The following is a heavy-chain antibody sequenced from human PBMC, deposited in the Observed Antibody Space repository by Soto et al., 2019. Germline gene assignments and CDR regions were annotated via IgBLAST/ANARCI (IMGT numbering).Heavy chain of an antibody. D-gene: IGHD1-1*01. J-gene: IGHJ4*02. Sequence: SETLSLTCTVSGGSISSGGYYWSWIRQHPGKGLEWIGHFYYSGSTNYNPSLKSRVTISVYTSKNQFSLKLSSVTAADTAVYYCARRYGYSFDYWGQGTLVTVSS. CDR3: ARRYGYSFDY. CDR1: GGSISSGGYY. V-gene: IGHV4-61*08. CDR2: FYYSGST.